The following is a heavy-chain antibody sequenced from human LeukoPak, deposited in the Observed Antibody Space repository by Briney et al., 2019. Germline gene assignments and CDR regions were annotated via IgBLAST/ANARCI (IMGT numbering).Heavy chain of an antibody. J-gene: IGHJ5*02. CDR3: ARDVFATDSTHHKFDP. Sequence: ASVKVSCKASGYTFTDYYMHWVRQAPGQGLEWMGWINPNSGGTNFAQKFQGRVTMTRDTSISTAYMELSRLTSDDTAVYYCARDVFATDSTHHKFDPWGQGTLVTVSS. CDR2: INPNSGGT. CDR1: GYTFTDYY. D-gene: IGHD3-10*02. V-gene: IGHV1-2*02.